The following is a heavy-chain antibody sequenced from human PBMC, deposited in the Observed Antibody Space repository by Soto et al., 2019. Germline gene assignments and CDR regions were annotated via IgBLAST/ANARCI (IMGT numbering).Heavy chain of an antibody. Sequence: AASVKVSCKASGGTFSSYAISWVRQAPGQGLEWMGGIIPIFGTANYAQKFQGRVTITADESTSTAYMELSSLRSEDTAVYYCARAAGSGSYLYFYYGMDVWGQGTTVTVSS. J-gene: IGHJ6*02. CDR2: IIPIFGTA. CDR3: ARAAGSGSYLYFYYGMDV. CDR1: GGTFSSYA. V-gene: IGHV1-69*13. D-gene: IGHD3-10*01.